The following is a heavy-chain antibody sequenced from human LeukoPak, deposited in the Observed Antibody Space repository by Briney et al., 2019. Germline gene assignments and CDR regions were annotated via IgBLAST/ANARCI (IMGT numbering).Heavy chain of an antibody. Sequence: GSLRLSCAASGFTFSSYAMSWVRQAPGKGLEWVSAISGSGGSTYYADSVKGRFTISRDNSKNTLYLQMNSLRAEDTAVYYCAKATYYYGSGREAFDIWGQGTMVTVSS. D-gene: IGHD3-10*01. CDR3: AKATYYYGSGREAFDI. CDR2: ISGSGGST. V-gene: IGHV3-23*01. J-gene: IGHJ3*02. CDR1: GFTFSSYA.